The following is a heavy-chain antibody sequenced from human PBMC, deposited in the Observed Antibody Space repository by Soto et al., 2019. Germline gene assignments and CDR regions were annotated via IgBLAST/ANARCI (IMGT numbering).Heavy chain of an antibody. CDR1: GYTFTGYY. CDR2: ISPKSGGT. CDR3: ARPPGYISDWYYFDL. J-gene: IGHJ4*02. D-gene: IGHD3-9*01. V-gene: IGHV1-2*02. Sequence: APVKVYCTGSGYTFTGYYMHWVRQAPGQGFEWMGRISPKSGGTNYAQKFEGRVTMTWDTSLKTAYMELSSLISEDTAVYYCARPPGYISDWYYFDLWGQGTLVTVSS.